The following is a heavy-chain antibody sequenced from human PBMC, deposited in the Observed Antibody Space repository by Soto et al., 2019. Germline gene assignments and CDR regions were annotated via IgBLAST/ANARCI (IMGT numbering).Heavy chain of an antibody. CDR3: ARSQHPSGWWTPPFDY. CDR1: GGSISSYY. D-gene: IGHD6-19*01. J-gene: IGHJ4*02. V-gene: IGHV4-59*01. CDR2: IYYSGST. Sequence: QVQLQESGPGLVKPSESLSLTCAVSGGSISSYYWSWIRQPPGKGLEWIGYIYYSGSTNYTPSLKSLVPISVDTSKLQSSLTLTSVTAAETAVYYCARSQHPSGWWTPPFDYWGPGIQVIVSS.